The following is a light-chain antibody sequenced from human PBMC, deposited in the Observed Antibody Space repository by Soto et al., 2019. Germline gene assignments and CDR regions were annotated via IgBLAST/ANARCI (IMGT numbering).Light chain of an antibody. Sequence: QSALTQPASVSGSPGQSITISCTGTSSDVGNSNYVSWYQHHPGKAPKLMIYDVSNRPSGVSNRFSGSKSGNTASLTISGLQAEDEADYYCSSYTSITTLVIFGGGTKVTVL. J-gene: IGLJ2*01. CDR2: DVS. V-gene: IGLV2-14*03. CDR3: SSYTSITTLVI. CDR1: SSDVGNSNY.